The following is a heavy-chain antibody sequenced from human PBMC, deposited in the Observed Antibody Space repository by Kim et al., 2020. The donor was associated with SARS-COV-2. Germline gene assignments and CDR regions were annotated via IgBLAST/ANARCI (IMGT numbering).Heavy chain of an antibody. V-gene: IGHV1-69*13. Sequence: SVKVSCKASGGTFSSYDISWVRQAPGQGLEWMGGIIPIFGTANYAQKFQGRVTITAYESTSTAYMELSSLRSEDTAVYYCATGGYDIDGYGMDVWGQGTTVTVSS. J-gene: IGHJ6*02. CDR2: IIPIFGTA. CDR1: GGTFSSYD. CDR3: ATGGYDIDGYGMDV. D-gene: IGHD3-9*01.